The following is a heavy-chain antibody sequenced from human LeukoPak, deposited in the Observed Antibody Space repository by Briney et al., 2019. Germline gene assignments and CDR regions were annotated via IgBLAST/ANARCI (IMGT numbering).Heavy chain of an antibody. CDR2: MNPNSGNT. V-gene: IGHV1-8*02. CDR3: ARGPYSFDP. J-gene: IGHJ5*02. CDR1: GYTFTGYY. D-gene: IGHD4-11*01. Sequence: GASVKVSCKASGYTFTGYYMHWVRQATGQGLEWMGWMNPNSGNTGYAQKFQGRVTMTRNSSINTAYMELSSLRSEDTAVYYCARGPYSFDPWGQGTLVTVSS.